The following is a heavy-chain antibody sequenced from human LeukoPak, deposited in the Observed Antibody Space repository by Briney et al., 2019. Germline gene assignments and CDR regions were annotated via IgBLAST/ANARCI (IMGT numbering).Heavy chain of an antibody. Sequence: PGRSLRLSCAASGFTFSSYAMHWVRQAPGKGLEWVAVISYDGSNKYYADSVKGRFTISRDNSKNTLYLQMNSLRAEDTAVYYCARSVAGTTSGEWDDYWGQGTLVTVSS. D-gene: IGHD6-19*01. J-gene: IGHJ4*02. CDR3: ARSVAGTTSGEWDDY. CDR1: GFTFSSYA. CDR2: ISYDGSNK. V-gene: IGHV3-30-3*01.